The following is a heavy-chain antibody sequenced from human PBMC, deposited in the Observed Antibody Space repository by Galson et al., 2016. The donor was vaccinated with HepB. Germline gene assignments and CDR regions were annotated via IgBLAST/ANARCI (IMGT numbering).Heavy chain of an antibody. CDR3: VSLRGFADYYYYGMDV. Sequence: SETLSLTCAVNGVSPSDYYWSWIRQSPGRGLEWIGEISHTGSTNYNPSLKSRVTISVDTSMNHFSLTLRSLTAADTAVYYCVSLRGFADYYYYGMDVWGQGTTVTVSS. CDR2: ISHTGST. D-gene: IGHD3-3*01. V-gene: IGHV4-34*01. J-gene: IGHJ6*02. CDR1: GVSPSDYY.